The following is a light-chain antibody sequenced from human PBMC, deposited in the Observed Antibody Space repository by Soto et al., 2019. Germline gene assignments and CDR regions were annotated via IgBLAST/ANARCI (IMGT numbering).Light chain of an antibody. V-gene: IGLV2-14*03. CDR1: SSEVGGYNY. CDR2: DVS. J-gene: IGLJ1*01. Sequence: QSVLTQPASVSGSPGQSINISCTRTSSEVGGYNYVSWYQHHPGKAPKLIIYDVSNRPSGVSNPFSGSKSGNTASLTISGLQPEDEADYYCSSYTTSNTRQIVFGTGTKVTVL. CDR3: SSYTTSNTRQIV.